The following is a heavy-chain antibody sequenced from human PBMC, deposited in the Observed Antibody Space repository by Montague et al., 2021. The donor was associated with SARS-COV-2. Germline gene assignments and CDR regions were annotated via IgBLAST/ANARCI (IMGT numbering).Heavy chain of an antibody. V-gene: IGHV4-34*01. D-gene: IGHD3-22*01. CDR1: GGSFSGYY. Sequence: SETLSLTCAVYGGSFSGYYGSWIRQPPGKGLEWIGEINHSGSTNYNPSLKSRVTISVDTSKNQFSLKLSSVTAADTAVYYCARGPRITMIVVVITDIWFDPWGQGTLGTVSS. J-gene: IGHJ5*02. CDR3: ARGPRITMIVVVITDIWFDP. CDR2: INHSGST.